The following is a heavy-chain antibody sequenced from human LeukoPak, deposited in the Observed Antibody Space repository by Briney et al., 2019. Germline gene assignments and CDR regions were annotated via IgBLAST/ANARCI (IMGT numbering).Heavy chain of an antibody. CDR1: GFTVSSNY. J-gene: IGHJ4*02. V-gene: IGHV3-15*01. CDR2: IKSKTDGGTT. D-gene: IGHD2-15*01. Sequence: GGSLRLPCAASGFTVSSNYMSWVRQAPGKGLEWVGRIKSKTDGGTTDYAAPVKGRFTISRDDSKNTLYLQMNSLKTEDTAVYYCTTDPINIVVVVADPYFDYWGQGTLVTVSS. CDR3: TTDPINIVVVVADPYFDY.